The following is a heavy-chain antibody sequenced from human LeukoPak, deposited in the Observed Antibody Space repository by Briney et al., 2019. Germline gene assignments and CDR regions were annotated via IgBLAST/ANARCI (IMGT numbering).Heavy chain of an antibody. CDR1: GFSLSSNG. CDR3: AREDWGSTCHSFGY. CDR2: LWSDASNR. Sequence: GRSLTLSCVPSGFSLSSNGMHGVRRAPGKGLEWVAVLWSDASNRYYADSVKGRFTISRDISKNTLYLQMTSLRVEDTAVYYCAREDWGSTCHSFGYWGQGTLVTVSS. J-gene: IGHJ4*02. D-gene: IGHD7-27*01. V-gene: IGHV3-33*01.